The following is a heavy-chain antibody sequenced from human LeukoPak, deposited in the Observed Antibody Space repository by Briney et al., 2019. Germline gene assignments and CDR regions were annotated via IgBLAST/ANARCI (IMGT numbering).Heavy chain of an antibody. D-gene: IGHD6-13*01. V-gene: IGHV1-18*01. CDR3: ARDQVAAAGTRDYYYGMDV. Sequence: ASVKVSCKASGYTFNNYGISWVRQAPGQGLEWMGWISAYNGNTNYAQKLQGRVTMTTDTSTSTAYMELRSLRSDDTAVYYCARDQVAAAGTRDYYYGMDVWGQGTTVTVSS. J-gene: IGHJ6*02. CDR2: ISAYNGNT. CDR1: GYTFNNYG.